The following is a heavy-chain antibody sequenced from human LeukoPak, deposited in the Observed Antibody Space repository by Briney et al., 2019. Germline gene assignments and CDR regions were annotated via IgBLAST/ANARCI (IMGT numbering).Heavy chain of an antibody. Sequence: PSETLSLTCAVYGGSFSGYYWSWIRQPPGKGLEWIGEINHSGSTNYNPSLKGRVTISVDTSKNQFSLKLSSVTAADTAVYYCARGRRYFCYFDYWGQGTLVTVSS. CDR2: INHSGST. V-gene: IGHV4-34*01. D-gene: IGHD3-9*01. J-gene: IGHJ4*02. CDR3: ARGRRYFCYFDY. CDR1: GGSFSGYY.